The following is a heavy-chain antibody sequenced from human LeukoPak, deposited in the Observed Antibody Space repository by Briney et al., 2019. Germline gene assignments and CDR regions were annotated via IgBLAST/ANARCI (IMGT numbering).Heavy chain of an antibody. CDR1: GYTFTSYY. D-gene: IGHD3-3*01. V-gene: IGHV1-46*01. J-gene: IGHJ5*02. Sequence: ASVKVSCKASGYTFTSYYMHWVRQAPGQGLEWMGIMNPSGGSTSYAQKFQGRVTMTRDTSTSTVYMELSSLRSEDTAVYYCTREKKDFWSGWRRNWFDPWGQGTLVTVSS. CDR2: MNPSGGST. CDR3: TREKKDFWSGWRRNWFDP.